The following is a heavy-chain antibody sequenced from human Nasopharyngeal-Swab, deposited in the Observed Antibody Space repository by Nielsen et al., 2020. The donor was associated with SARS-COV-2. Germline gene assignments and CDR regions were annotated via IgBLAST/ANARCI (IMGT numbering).Heavy chain of an antibody. J-gene: IGHJ3*01. CDR2: ISCDSGSI. V-gene: IGHV3-9*01. Sequence: SLKISCAASGFTFDDYAMHWVRQAPGKGLEWVSGISCDSGSIGYADSVKGRFTISRDNAKNSLYLQMNSLRAEDTALYYCASRGGAAASGQAFDLWGQGTMVTVSS. CDR3: ASRGGAAASGQAFDL. CDR1: GFTFDDYA. D-gene: IGHD6-13*01.